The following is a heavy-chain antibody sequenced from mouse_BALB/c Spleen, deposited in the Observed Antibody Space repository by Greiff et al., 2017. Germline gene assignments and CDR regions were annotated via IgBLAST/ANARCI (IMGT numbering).Heavy chain of an antibody. D-gene: IGHD2-13*01. CDR2: FYPGSGST. Sequence: QVQLQQSGAELVKPGASVKLSCKASGYTFTEYTIHWVKQRPGQGLEWIGWFYPGSGSTKYNEKFKDKATLTADKSSSTAYMQLSRLTSEDSAVYFGAKHDEYGDYAWLAYWGQGTLVTVAA. CDR3: AKHDEYGDYAWLAY. CDR1: GYTFTEYT. V-gene: IGHV1-62-2*01. J-gene: IGHJ3*01.